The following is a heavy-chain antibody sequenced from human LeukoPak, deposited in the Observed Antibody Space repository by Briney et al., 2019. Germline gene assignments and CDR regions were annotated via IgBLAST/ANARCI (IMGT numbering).Heavy chain of an antibody. D-gene: IGHD2-2*01. CDR2: IKQDGSEK. CDR3: ARGPQLSGPGWFDP. Sequence: GGSLRLSCAASGFTFSSYWMSWVRQAPGKRLEWVANIKQDGSEKYYVDSVKGRFTISRDNTKDSLYLQMNSLRAEDTAIYYCARGPQLSGPGWFDPWGQGTLVTVSS. J-gene: IGHJ5*02. CDR1: GFTFSSYW. V-gene: IGHV3-7*04.